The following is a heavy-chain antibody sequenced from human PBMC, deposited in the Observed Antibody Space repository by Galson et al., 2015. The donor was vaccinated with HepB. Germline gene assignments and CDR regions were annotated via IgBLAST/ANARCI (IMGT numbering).Heavy chain of an antibody. D-gene: IGHD3-3*01. Sequence: SETLSLTCTVSGGSISSYYWSWIRQPPGKGLEWIGYIYYSGSTNYNPSLKSRVTISVDTSKNQFSLKLSSVTAADTAVYYCARDQGAYDFWSGPRWYYFDYWGQGTLVTVSS. CDR1: GGSISSYY. V-gene: IGHV4-59*01. CDR3: ARDQGAYDFWSGPRWYYFDY. CDR2: IYYSGST. J-gene: IGHJ4*02.